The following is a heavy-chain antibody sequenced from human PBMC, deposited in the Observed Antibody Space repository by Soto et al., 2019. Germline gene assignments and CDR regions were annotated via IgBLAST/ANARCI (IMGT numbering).Heavy chain of an antibody. Sequence: QVQLVQSGAEVKKPGSSVKVSCKASGGIFSTYAISWLRQAPGQGLEWMGGIIPIFGTPNYAQRFQGRVTITADECTSTAYRELSRLRSEDTAVYYCARDRDDYGSGNYYNRIDFWGQGTLVTVSS. J-gene: IGHJ4*02. D-gene: IGHD3-10*01. V-gene: IGHV1-69*01. CDR3: ARDRDDYGSGNYYNRIDF. CDR1: GGIFSTYA. CDR2: IIPIFGTP.